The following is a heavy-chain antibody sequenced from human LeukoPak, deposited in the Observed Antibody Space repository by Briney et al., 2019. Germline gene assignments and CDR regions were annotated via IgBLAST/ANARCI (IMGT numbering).Heavy chain of an antibody. D-gene: IGHD3-10*01. J-gene: IGHJ5*02. CDR1: GYTFTSYA. CDR3: AREVHLWFGELYNWFDP. V-gene: IGHV7-4-1*02. CDR2: INTNTGNP. Sequence: GASVKVSCKASGYTFTSYAMNWVRQAPGQGLEWMGWINTNTGNPTYAQGFTGRFVFSLDTSVSTAYLQISSLKAEDTAVYYCAREVHLWFGELYNWFDPWGQGTLVTVSS.